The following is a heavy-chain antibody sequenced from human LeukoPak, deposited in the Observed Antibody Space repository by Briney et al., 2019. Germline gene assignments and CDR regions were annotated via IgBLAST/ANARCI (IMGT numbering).Heavy chain of an antibody. V-gene: IGHV1-2*02. CDR2: INPNSGGT. Sequence: GASVKVSRKASGYTFTGYYMHWVPQAPGQGLEWMGWINPNSGGTNYAQKFQGRVTMTRDTSISTAYMELSRLRSDDTAVYYCARWSPEELCSGGSCYSGLFRYHYYYMDVWGKGTTVTVSS. CDR1: GYTFTGYY. D-gene: IGHD2-15*01. CDR3: ARWSPEELCSGGSCYSGLFRYHYYYMDV. J-gene: IGHJ6*03.